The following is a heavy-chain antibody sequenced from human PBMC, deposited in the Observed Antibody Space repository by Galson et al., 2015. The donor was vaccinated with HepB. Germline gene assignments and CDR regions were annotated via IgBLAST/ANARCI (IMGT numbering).Heavy chain of an antibody. CDR2: ISTYTGNA. CDR1: GYTFTSYG. V-gene: IGHV1-18*04. Sequence: SVKVSCKASGYTFTSYGISWMRQAPGQGLEWMGWISTYTGNANYAQNLQGRVTMTTDTSTNTAYMELRSLRSDDTAVYYCALSRDGYNWGYWGQGTLVTVSS. D-gene: IGHD5-24*01. CDR3: ALSRDGYNWGY. J-gene: IGHJ4*02.